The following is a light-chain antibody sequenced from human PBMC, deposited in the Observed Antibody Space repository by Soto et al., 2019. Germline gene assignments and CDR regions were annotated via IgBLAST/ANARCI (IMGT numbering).Light chain of an antibody. Sequence: QSVLTQPPSASGTPGQRVTISCSGSSSHIGANTVTWYQQLPGTAPKLLIFGNNHRPSGVPDRFTGSKSGTSGSLAISGLQSEDEADYYCATWDDSLNGYVFGAGTKVTVL. CDR2: GNN. J-gene: IGLJ1*01. V-gene: IGLV1-44*01. CDR3: ATWDDSLNGYV. CDR1: SSHIGANT.